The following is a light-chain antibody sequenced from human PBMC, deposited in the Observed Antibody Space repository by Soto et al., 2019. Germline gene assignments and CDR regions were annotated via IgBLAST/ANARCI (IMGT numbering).Light chain of an antibody. CDR2: AAS. Sequence: DIQMTQSPSSLSASVGDRGTITCRASQGISNYLAWYQQKPGKVPKLLIYAASPSQSGVPSRFSGSGSGTDFTLTISSLQPEDGATYYRQTYNSAPRTFGQATKVDI. CDR1: QGISNY. CDR3: QTYNSAPRT. J-gene: IGKJ1*01. V-gene: IGKV1-27*01.